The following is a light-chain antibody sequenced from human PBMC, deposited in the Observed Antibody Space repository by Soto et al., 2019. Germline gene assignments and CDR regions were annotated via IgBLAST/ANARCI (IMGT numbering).Light chain of an antibody. Sequence: SYELTQPPSVSVSPGQTARITCSGDALPNQYAYWYQQKPGQAPVLVIYKDSERPSGIPERFSGSSSGTTVTLTISGVQAEDEAVYYCQSADSSGTYVVFGGGTKLTVL. CDR1: ALPNQY. V-gene: IGLV3-25*03. J-gene: IGLJ2*01. CDR2: KDS. CDR3: QSADSSGTYVV.